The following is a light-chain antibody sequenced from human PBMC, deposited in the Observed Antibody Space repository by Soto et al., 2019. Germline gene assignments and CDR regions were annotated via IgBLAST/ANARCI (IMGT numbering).Light chain of an antibody. V-gene: IGKV1-27*01. CDR3: QKYYTAPQT. J-gene: IGKJ1*01. CDR2: AAS. Sequence: DIQMTQSPSSLSASVGDRVTITCRASQGIIDYLAWYQQKPGKAPELLIYAASTLQSGVPSRFSGSGSVTEFKLTISSLQPEDVANYYCQKYYTAPQTFGPGTRVDIK. CDR1: QGIIDY.